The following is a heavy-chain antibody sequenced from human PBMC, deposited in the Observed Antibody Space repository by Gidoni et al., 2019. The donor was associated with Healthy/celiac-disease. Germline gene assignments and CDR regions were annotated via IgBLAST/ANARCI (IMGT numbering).Heavy chain of an antibody. V-gene: IGHV4-59*01. CDR1: GGSISSYY. CDR3: ARGRNYGDMDY. CDR2: IYYSGST. Sequence: QVQLQESGPGLVKPSETLSLTCTVSGGSISSYYWSWIRQPPGKGLEWIGYIYYSGSTNYHPSLKSRVTISVDTSKNQFSLKLSSVTAADTAVYYCARGRNYGDMDYWGQGTLVTVSS. J-gene: IGHJ4*02. D-gene: IGHD4-17*01.